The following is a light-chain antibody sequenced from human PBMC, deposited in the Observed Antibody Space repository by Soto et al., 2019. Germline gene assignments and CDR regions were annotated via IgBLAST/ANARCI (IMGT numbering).Light chain of an antibody. J-gene: IGKJ5*01. CDR1: QGVSSY. CDR3: QQRGSWPPT. CDR2: DTS. V-gene: IGKV3-11*01. Sequence: EIVLTQSPATLSLSPGERATLSCRASQGVSSYLAWYQQKPGQAPRLLIYDTSNRATGVPARFSGSGSGTDFTLTISSLEPEDFGVYYCQQRGSWPPTFGQGTRLEIK.